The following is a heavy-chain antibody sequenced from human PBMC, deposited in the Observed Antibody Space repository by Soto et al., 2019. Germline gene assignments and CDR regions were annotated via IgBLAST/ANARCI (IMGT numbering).Heavy chain of an antibody. CDR1: GYTFTNYG. V-gene: IGHV1-3*01. CDR3: ARAGYSSGWHRDAFDI. Sequence: ASVKVSCKASGYTFTNYGITWVRQAPGQSLDWMGWINACNGNTKYSQKFQGRVTITRDTSASTAYMELSSLRSEDTAVYYCARAGYSSGWHRDAFDIWGQGTMVTVSS. J-gene: IGHJ3*02. D-gene: IGHD6-19*01. CDR2: INACNGNT.